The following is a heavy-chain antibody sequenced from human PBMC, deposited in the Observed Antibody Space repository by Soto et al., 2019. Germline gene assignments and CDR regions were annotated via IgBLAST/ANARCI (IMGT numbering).Heavy chain of an antibody. D-gene: IGHD3-3*01. CDR1: CGSTSSSSYC. CDR2: IYYSGST. J-gene: IGHJ4*02. V-gene: IGHV4-39*01. Sequence: SATLALTCTFSCGSTSSSSYCCVCIRQPPWKGLEWIGRIYYSGSTYYNPSLKSRVTISVDTSKNQFSLKLSSVTAADTAVYYCASGGRGVPWSGYYSFDYWGQGTLVTVSS. CDR3: ASGGRGVPWSGYYSFDY.